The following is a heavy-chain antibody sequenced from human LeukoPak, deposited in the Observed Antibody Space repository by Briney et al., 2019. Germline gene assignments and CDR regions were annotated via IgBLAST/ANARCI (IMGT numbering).Heavy chain of an antibody. D-gene: IGHD3-16*01. CDR1: GYTFTSYG. CDR3: ARESYVGGSFDY. J-gene: IGHJ4*02. V-gene: IGHV1-18*01. Sequence: ASVKVSCKASGYTFTSYGISWVRQAPGQGLEWMGWISAYNGNTNYPQKLQGRVTMTTDTSTSTAYMELRSLRSDDTAVYYCARESYVGGSFDYWGQGTLVTVSS. CDR2: ISAYNGNT.